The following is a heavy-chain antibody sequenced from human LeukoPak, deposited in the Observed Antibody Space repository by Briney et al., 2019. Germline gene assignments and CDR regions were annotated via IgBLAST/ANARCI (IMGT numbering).Heavy chain of an antibody. D-gene: IGHD4-17*01. CDR3: ARRGNGDYVY. V-gene: IGHV4-39*01. CDR1: GGSISSSNSY. CDR2: IYYSGST. J-gene: IGHJ4*02. Sequence: SETLSLTCTVSGGSISSSNSYWDWIRQPPGKGLEWIGSIYYSGSTYYNPSLKSRVTISVDTSKNQFSLKLNSVTAADTAVYYCARRGNGDYVYWGQGTLVTVSS.